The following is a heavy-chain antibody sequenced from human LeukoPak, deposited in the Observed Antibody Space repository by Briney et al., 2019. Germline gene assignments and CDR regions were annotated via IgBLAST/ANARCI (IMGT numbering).Heavy chain of an antibody. J-gene: IGHJ6*03. V-gene: IGHV3-66*02. CDR3: ARARPYYYYMDV. CDR2: IYSGGST. Sequence: GGSLRLSYAASGFTVSSNYMSWVRQAPGKGLEWVSVIYSGGSTYYADSVKGRFTISRDNSKNTLYLQMNSLRAEDTAVYYCARARPYYYYMDVWGKGTTVTVSS. CDR1: GFTVSSNY.